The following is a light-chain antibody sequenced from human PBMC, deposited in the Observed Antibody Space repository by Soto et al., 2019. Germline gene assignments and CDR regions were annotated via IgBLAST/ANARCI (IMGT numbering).Light chain of an antibody. CDR2: AAS. CDR1: QGISSY. Sequence: IPLTQSPSSLSASVGDRVTITCRASQGISSYLAWYQQKPGKAPKLLISAASTLRSGVPSRFSGSGSGTDFTLTISSLQPEDFATYYCQQLYTYPRSFGGGTRVEI. CDR3: QQLYTYPRS. V-gene: IGKV1-9*01. J-gene: IGKJ4*01.